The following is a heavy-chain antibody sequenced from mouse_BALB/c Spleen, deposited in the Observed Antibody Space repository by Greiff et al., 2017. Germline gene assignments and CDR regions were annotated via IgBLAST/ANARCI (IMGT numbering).Heavy chain of an antibody. CDR1: GFNIKDSY. CDR2: IDPANGNT. J-gene: IGHJ4*01. D-gene: IGHD3-2*01. CDR3: ARDEDSSGFHYAMDY. V-gene: IGHV14-3*02. Sequence: VQLQHSGAELVKPGASVKLSCTASGFNIKDSYMHWVKQRPEQGLEWIGRIDPANGNTKYDPKFQGKATITADTSSNTAYLQLSSLTTEDTAVYYSARDEDSSGFHYAMDYWGQGTSVTVSS.